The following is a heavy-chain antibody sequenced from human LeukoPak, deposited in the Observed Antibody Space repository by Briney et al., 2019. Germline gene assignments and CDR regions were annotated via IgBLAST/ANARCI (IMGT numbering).Heavy chain of an antibody. CDR1: GFTFSDYY. D-gene: IGHD3-3*01. J-gene: IGHJ3*02. CDR3: ARDRPHYDFWSGYQNNAFDI. Sequence: GGSLRLSCAASGFTFSDYYMSWIRQAPGKGLEWVLYISSSGTTINYADSVKGRFTISRDNAKNSLYLQMNSLRAEDTAVYYCARDRPHYDFWSGYQNNAFDIWGQGTMVTVSS. V-gene: IGHV3-11*01. CDR2: ISSSGTTI.